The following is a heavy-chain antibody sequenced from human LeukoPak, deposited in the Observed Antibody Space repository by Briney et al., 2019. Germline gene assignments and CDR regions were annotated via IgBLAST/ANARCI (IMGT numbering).Heavy chain of an antibody. J-gene: IGHJ4*02. CDR2: IVVGSGNT. D-gene: IGHD5-24*01. CDR3: AARPLRGYSPFDY. Sequence: SVKVSCKASGFTFTSSAMQWVRQARGQRIEWIGWIVVGSGNTNYAQKFQERVTITRDMSTGTAYMELSSLRSEDTAVYYCAARPLRGYSPFDYWGQGTLVTVSS. V-gene: IGHV1-58*02. CDR1: GFTFTSSA.